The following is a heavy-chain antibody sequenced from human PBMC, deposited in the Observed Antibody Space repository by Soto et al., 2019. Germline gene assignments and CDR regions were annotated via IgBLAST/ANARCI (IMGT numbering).Heavy chain of an antibody. Sequence: LRLSCAVSGFSFGNYWMSWVRQAPGKGLEWLASIKEDGSERYYLDSVKGRFTISRDNAKDSLSLQMNSLRGEDTAFYYCARDVGPVTIFGEALSGYFDFWGQGTLVTVSS. J-gene: IGHJ4*02. D-gene: IGHD3-3*01. V-gene: IGHV3-7*03. CDR3: ARDVGPVTIFGEALSGYFDF. CDR1: GFSFGNYW. CDR2: IKEDGSER.